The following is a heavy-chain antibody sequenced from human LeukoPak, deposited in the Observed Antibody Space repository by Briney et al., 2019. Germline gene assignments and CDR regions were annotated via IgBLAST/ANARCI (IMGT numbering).Heavy chain of an antibody. Sequence: PGESLKISCKASGYTFTSYFIGWVRQMPGKGLEWMGIIYPGDSYTRYSPSFQGQVTISVDKSISTAYLQWSSLKASDTAMYYCARPIAAAGTDLGYWGQGTLVTASS. J-gene: IGHJ4*02. D-gene: IGHD6-13*01. CDR2: IYPGDSYT. CDR3: ARPIAAAGTDLGY. V-gene: IGHV5-51*01. CDR1: GYTFTSYF.